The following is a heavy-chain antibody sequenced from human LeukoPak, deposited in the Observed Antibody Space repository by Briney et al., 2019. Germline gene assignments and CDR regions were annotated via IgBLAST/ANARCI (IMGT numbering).Heavy chain of an antibody. D-gene: IGHD6-19*01. CDR2: IFPDDSDT. Sequence: GESLKISCKGSGYSFTSYWIAWVRRMPGKGLEWMGIIFPDDSDTRYSPSFQGLITISADKSINTAYLQWSSLKASDTAMYYCARHSDITVADSWGQGTLVTVSS. J-gene: IGHJ5*01. CDR3: ARHSDITVADS. V-gene: IGHV5-51*01. CDR1: GYSFTSYW.